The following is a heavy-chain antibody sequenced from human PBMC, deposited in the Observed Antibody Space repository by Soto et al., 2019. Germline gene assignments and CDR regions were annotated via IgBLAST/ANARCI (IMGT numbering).Heavy chain of an antibody. CDR3: ARDQKTILRGLILNYDGLDV. V-gene: IGHV4-31*03. CDR2: IFPSGST. J-gene: IGHJ6*02. CDR1: GGSISRGGSS. Sequence: SDTLSVTYTVSGGSISRGGSSWIWIGQHPGKVLHRIGYIFPSGSTSYNPSLKSRVTISVDTSKNRFSLKLSSVTAADTAVYYCARDQKTILRGLILNYDGLDVWGQGTTVT. D-gene: IGHD3-10*01.